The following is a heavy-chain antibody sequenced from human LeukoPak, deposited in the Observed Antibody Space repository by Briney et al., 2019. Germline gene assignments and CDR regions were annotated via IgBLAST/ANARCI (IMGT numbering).Heavy chain of an antibody. CDR3: ARQWRLYYFDY. Sequence: GGSLRLSCAASGFTFSSYGMSWVRQAPGKGLEWVSAISGSGGSTYYADSVKGRFTISRDNSKNTLYLQMNSLRAEDTAVYYCARQWRLYYFDYWGQGTLVTVSS. D-gene: IGHD6-19*01. J-gene: IGHJ4*02. V-gene: IGHV3-23*01. CDR1: GFTFSSYG. CDR2: ISGSGGST.